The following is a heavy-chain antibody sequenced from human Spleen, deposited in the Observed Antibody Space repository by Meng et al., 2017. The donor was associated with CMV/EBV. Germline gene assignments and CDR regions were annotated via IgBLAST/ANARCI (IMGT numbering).Heavy chain of an antibody. V-gene: IGHV3-9*01. J-gene: IGHJ4*02. CDR1: GFTFDDYA. Sequence: SLQISCSASGFTFDDYAMHWVRQAPGKGLEWVSGISWNSGSIGYADSVKGRFTISRDNSKNTLYLQMNSLRPDDTALYYCAKLTSCCYTGYFDYWGQGTLVTVSS. CDR3: AKLTSCCYTGYFDY. D-gene: IGHD2-2*01. CDR2: ISWNSGSI.